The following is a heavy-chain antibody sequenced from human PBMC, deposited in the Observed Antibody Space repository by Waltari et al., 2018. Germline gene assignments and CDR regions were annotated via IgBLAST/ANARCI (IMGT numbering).Heavy chain of an antibody. D-gene: IGHD2-2*01. V-gene: IGHV3-74*01. CDR2: INGDESTT. CDR3: AAPHSTSWYVSDY. Sequence: EVQLVESGGGLVQPGGSRRLSCAASGLSFSTYWMHWVRQGPGKGLVWVARINGDESTTNYADSVKGRFTISRDNAKNTLYLQMNRRRAEDTAVYYCAAPHSTSWYVSDYWGQGALVTVSS. CDR1: GLSFSTYW. J-gene: IGHJ4*02.